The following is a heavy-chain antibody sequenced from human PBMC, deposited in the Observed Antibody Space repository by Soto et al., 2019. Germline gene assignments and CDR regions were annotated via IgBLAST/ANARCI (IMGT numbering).Heavy chain of an antibody. V-gene: IGHV1-18*01. CDR3: AAYYTGSGSYYRFDS. CDR1: GYSFTTYG. CDR2: ISGYGGIT. J-gene: IGHJ4*02. Sequence: VQLVQSGAEVKSPGASVKVSCRSSGYSFTTYGFSWVRQAPGRGLEWMGYISGYGGITHYAEKFRGRVIMTTDTSTTTAYLDWRSLRSDDTAVYYCAAYYTGSGSYYRFDSWGQGTLVTVSS. D-gene: IGHD3-10*01.